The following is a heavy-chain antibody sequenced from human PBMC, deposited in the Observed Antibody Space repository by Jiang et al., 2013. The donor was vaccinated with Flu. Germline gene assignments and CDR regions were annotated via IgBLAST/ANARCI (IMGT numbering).Heavy chain of an antibody. Sequence: VQLLESGGGVVQPGRSLRLSCAASGFTFSSYAMHWVRQAPGKGLEWVAVISYDGSNKYYADSVKGRFTISRDNSKNTLYLQMNSLRAEDTAVYYCAREREDSSGWYAGAFDIWGQGTMVTVSS. V-gene: IGHV3-30-3*01. J-gene: IGHJ3*02. CDR2: ISYDGSNK. CDR1: GFTFSSYA. D-gene: IGHD6-19*01. CDR3: AREREDSSGWYAGAFDI.